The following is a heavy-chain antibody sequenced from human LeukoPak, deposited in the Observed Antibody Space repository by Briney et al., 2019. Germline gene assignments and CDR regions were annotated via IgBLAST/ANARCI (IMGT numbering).Heavy chain of an antibody. CDR2: IKQDGSEK. V-gene: IGHV3-7*01. Sequence: GSLRLSCVASGFSFSSYWMSWVRQAPGKGLEWVANIKQDGSEKYYVDSVKGRFTISRDNAKNSLYLQMNSLRAEDTAVYYCAREMYPFDYWGQGTLVTVSS. D-gene: IGHD2-8*01. CDR3: AREMYPFDY. J-gene: IGHJ4*02. CDR1: GFSFSSYW.